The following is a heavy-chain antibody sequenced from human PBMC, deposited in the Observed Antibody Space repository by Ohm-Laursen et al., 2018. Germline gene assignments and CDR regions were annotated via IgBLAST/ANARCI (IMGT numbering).Heavy chain of an antibody. J-gene: IGHJ4*02. CDR3: ARGFPSSGWYSFDY. D-gene: IGHD6-19*01. Sequence: ASVKVSCKASGYTFTSYGISWVRQAPGQGLEWMGWISAYNGNTNYAQRFQGRVTITADESTSTAYMELSSLRSEDTAVYYCARGFPSSGWYSFDYWGQGTLVTVSP. CDR1: GYTFTSYG. CDR2: ISAYNGNT. V-gene: IGHV1-18*01.